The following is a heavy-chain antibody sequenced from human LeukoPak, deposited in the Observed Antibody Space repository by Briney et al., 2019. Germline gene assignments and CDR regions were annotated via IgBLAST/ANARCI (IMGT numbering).Heavy chain of an antibody. D-gene: IGHD2-15*01. J-gene: IGHJ6*02. CDR3: ARDIEVVVAAHSPIYYYYGMDV. Sequence: ASVKVSCKASGGTFSSYAISWVRQAPGQGLEWMGRIIPILGIANYAQKFQGRVTITADKSTSTAYTELSSLRSEDTAVYYCARDIEVVVAAHSPIYYYYGMDVWGQGTTVTVSS. CDR1: GGTFSSYA. CDR2: IIPILGIA. V-gene: IGHV1-69*04.